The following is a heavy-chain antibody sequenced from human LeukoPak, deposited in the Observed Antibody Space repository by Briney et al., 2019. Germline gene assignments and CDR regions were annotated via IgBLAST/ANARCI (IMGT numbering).Heavy chain of an antibody. D-gene: IGHD4-17*01. CDR2: ISSSSSYI. V-gene: IGHV3-21*01. J-gene: IGHJ3*02. CDR1: GFTFSSYS. Sequence: GGSLRLSCAASGFTFSSYSMTWVRQAPGKGLEWVSSISSSSSYIYYADSVKGRFTISRDNAKNSLYLQMNSLRAEDTAVYYCASHYGDYLDAFDIWGQGTMVTVSS. CDR3: ASHYGDYLDAFDI.